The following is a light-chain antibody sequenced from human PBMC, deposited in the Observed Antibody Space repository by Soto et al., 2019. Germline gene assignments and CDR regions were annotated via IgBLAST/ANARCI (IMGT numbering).Light chain of an antibody. CDR2: AAS. CDR3: QQSYSMRT. V-gene: IGKV1-39*01. J-gene: IGKJ1*01. Sequence: SLSASVGDRVTITCRTSQNINNCLNWYQQKPGKAPKLLIYAASSLQSGVPSRFSGSGSGTDFTLTISSLQAEDFATYYCQQSYSMRTFGQGTKVDIK. CDR1: QNINNC.